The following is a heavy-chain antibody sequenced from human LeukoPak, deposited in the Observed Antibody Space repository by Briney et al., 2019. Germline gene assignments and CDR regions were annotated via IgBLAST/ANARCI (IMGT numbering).Heavy chain of an antibody. CDR2: IYHSGST. V-gene: IGHV4-30-2*05. CDR1: GGSISSGGYY. D-gene: IGHD3-22*01. J-gene: IGHJ4*02. CDR3: ARVPFYDSSGVF. Sequence: SQTLSLTCTVSGGSISSGGYYWSWIRQSPGKGLEWIGYIYHSGSTYYNPSLKSRVTISSDTSKNQFSLNLSSVTAADTAVYYCARVPFYDSSGVFWGQGTLVTVSS.